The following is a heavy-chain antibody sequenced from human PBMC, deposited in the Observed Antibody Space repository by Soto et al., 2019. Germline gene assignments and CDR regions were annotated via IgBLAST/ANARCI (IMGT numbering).Heavy chain of an antibody. Sequence: SETLSLTCAVSGYSISSGYYWAWVRQPPGKGLEWIGSMYHSGSTFYNPSLKSRVTISVDTSKNQFSLKLTYVTAADTAVYYCVRNSVSYWGFFDFWGQGTLVTVSS. J-gene: IGHJ4*02. V-gene: IGHV4-38-2*01. CDR3: VRNSVSYWGFFDF. CDR2: MYHSGST. D-gene: IGHD1-26*01. CDR1: GYSISSGYY.